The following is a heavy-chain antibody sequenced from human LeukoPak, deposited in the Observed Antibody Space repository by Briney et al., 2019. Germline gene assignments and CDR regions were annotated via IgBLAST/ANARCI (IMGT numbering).Heavy chain of an antibody. J-gene: IGHJ6*02. V-gene: IGHV3-53*01. Sequence: GGSLRLSCAASGFTVSSNYMSWVRQAPGKGLEWVSVIYSGGSTYYADSVKGRFTISRDNSKNTLYLQMNSLRAEDTAVYYCASSYCSSTSCPTPYYYYYGMDVWGQGTTVTVSS. CDR1: GFTVSSNY. D-gene: IGHD2-2*01. CDR2: IYSGGST. CDR3: ASSYCSSTSCPTPYYYYYGMDV.